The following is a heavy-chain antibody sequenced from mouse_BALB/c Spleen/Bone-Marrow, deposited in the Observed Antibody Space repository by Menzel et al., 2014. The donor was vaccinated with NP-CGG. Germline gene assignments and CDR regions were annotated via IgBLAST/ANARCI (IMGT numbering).Heavy chain of an antibody. D-gene: IGHD2-14*01. CDR1: GYTFTDYA. Sequence: QVTLKVCGAELVRPGVSVKISCKGSGYTFTDYAIHWVKQSHAKSLEWIGLISSYYGDASYNQKFKGKATMTVDKSSSTAYMDLARLTSEDSAIYYCARSGKVRNAMDYWGQGTSVTVSS. V-gene: IGHV1S137*01. CDR2: ISSYYGDA. J-gene: IGHJ4*01. CDR3: ARSGKVRNAMDY.